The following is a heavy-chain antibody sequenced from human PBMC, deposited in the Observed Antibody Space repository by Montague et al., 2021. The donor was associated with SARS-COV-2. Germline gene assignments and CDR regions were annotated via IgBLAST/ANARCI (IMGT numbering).Heavy chain of an antibody. CDR3: ASDDGIAGLPDYFDY. J-gene: IGHJ4*02. V-gene: IGHV1-3*01. CDR1: GYPVTSYA. CDR2: INVYTGGT. Sequence: SVKVSFKASGYPVTSYAIHWLRQAPGQRLEWMGWINVYTGGTYYSQNFQARVTFTRDTSASTAYMQLSSLRSEDTAVYFCASDDGIAGLPDYFDYWGPGTLVTGSS. D-gene: IGHD1-26*01.